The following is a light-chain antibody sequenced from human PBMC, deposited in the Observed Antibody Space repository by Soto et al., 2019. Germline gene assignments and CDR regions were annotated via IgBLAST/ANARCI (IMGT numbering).Light chain of an antibody. J-gene: IGKJ5*01. CDR3: QQYNNWPPLT. Sequence: EIVVAQSPATLSVSAGERATISWRASQSVGSNLAWYQQKPGQAPRLLIYGASTRVTGIPARFSGSGSGTELTLTISSLQSEDFAVYYCQQYNNWPPLTFGRGTRLEIK. V-gene: IGKV3-15*01. CDR1: QSVGSN. CDR2: GAS.